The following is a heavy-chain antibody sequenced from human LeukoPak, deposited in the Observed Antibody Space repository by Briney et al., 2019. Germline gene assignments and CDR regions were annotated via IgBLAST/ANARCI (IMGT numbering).Heavy chain of an antibody. CDR3: ARPRYNFWSGSSYYYYGMDV. CDR1: GFPFGTYA. J-gene: IGHJ6*02. D-gene: IGHD3-3*01. Sequence: GGSLRLSCAASGFPFGTYAMSWVRQAPGKGLEWVSGISAGGDSSYYADSVKGRFTISRDNSKSSLYLQMSSLRADDTAVYYCARPRYNFWSGSSYYYYGMDVWGQGTTLTVSS. V-gene: IGHV3-23*01. CDR2: ISAGGDSS.